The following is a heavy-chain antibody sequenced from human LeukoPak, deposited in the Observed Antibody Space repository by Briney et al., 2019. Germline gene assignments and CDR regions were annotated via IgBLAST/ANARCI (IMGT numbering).Heavy chain of an antibody. V-gene: IGHV3-48*01. CDR1: GFTFSSYS. CDR3: VRAPLRGSGSGFDY. D-gene: IGHD1-26*01. J-gene: IGHJ4*02. CDR2: ISDSSSTI. Sequence: PGGSLRLSCAASGFTFSSYSMNWVRQAPGRGLEWVSFISDSSSTINYADSVKGRFTISRDNANNSLYLQMNSLIAEDTALYYCVRAPLRGSGSGFDYWGQGTLVTVSS.